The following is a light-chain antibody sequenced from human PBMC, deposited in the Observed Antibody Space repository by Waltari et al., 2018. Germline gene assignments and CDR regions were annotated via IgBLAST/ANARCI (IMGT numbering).Light chain of an antibody. CDR2: EGG. Sequence: QSALTQPASVSGSPGQSITISCTEASSGVGSYNLVSWYQQHPGKAPKVILYEGGKRPSGVSNRFSGSKSGTTASLTLSGLQADDEADYFCSSYTGTATPRVFCGGTRLTVL. CDR1: SSGVGSYNL. V-gene: IGLV2-23*01. J-gene: IGLJ3*02. CDR3: SSYTGTATPRV.